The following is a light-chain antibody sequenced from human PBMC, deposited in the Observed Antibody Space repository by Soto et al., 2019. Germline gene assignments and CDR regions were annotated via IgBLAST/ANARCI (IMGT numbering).Light chain of an antibody. CDR3: QQYGSSGT. CDR2: GAS. Sequence: EIVLTQSPGTLSLSPGERVTLSFRASQSVSNNYLAWYQQKPGQAPRLLIYGASNRATGIPDRFSGSGSGTDFTLTISRLEPEDFAVYYCQQYGSSGTFGQGTKVDIK. CDR1: QSVSNNY. V-gene: IGKV3-20*01. J-gene: IGKJ1*01.